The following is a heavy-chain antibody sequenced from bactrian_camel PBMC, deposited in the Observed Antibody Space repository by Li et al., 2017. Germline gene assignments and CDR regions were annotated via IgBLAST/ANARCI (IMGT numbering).Heavy chain of an antibody. Sequence: HVQLVASGGGSVQAGGSLRLSCAASLSIYRDNCLGWFRQAPGKEREGVAAVYTGRGSTVYADSVKGRFTISQARTKNTVYLQMNGLKSEDTALYYCATYRSGSSGYWGQGTQVTVS. CDR2: VYTGRGST. J-gene: IGHJ6*01. V-gene: IGHV3S54*01. CDR1: LSIYRDNC. CDR3: ATYRSGSSGY. D-gene: IGHD6*01.